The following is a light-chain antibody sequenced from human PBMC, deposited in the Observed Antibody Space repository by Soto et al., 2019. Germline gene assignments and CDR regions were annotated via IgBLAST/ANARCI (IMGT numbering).Light chain of an antibody. Sequence: EIVMTQSPATLSVSPGERATLSCRASQSVSSNLAWYQQKPGQAPRLLIYGASTRATGIPARFSGSGSGTEFTLTISSPQSEDFAVYYCQQYTTFGQGTKVDIK. CDR3: QQYTT. CDR2: GAS. CDR1: QSVSSN. V-gene: IGKV3-15*01. J-gene: IGKJ1*01.